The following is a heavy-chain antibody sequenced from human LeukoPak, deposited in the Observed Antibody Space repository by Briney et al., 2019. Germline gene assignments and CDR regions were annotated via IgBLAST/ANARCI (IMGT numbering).Heavy chain of an antibody. D-gene: IGHD3-10*01. J-gene: IGHJ6*03. CDR3: AKDAGSGSSYYYMDV. Sequence: PGGSLRLSCVVSGLTVSNYDMSWVRQAPGKGLEWVSCIRESGGGTNYADSVKGRFNICRDNSKNTLYLQMNSLRTEDTALYYCAKDAGSGSSYYYMDVWGKGTTVTVSS. CDR2: IRESGGGT. V-gene: IGHV3-23*01. CDR1: GLTVSNYD.